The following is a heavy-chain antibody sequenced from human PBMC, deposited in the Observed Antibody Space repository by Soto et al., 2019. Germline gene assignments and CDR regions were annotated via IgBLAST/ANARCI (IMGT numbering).Heavy chain of an antibody. V-gene: IGHV1-69*01. Sequence: VPLVQSGAEVRKPGSSVKVSCKASGGDFKNFIIAWVRQAPGHGLEWMGGVIPIFGTPNFVQKFQDRVTITADEATSTTYMELRSLRSADTAVYYCARVGSCLSSSCLYYGMDVWGQGTTVIVSS. J-gene: IGHJ6*02. D-gene: IGHD2-2*01. CDR3: ARVGSCLSSSCLYYGMDV. CDR2: VIPIFGTP. CDR1: GGDFKNFI.